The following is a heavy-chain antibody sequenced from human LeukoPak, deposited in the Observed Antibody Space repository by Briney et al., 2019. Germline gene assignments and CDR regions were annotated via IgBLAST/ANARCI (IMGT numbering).Heavy chain of an antibody. V-gene: IGHV3-21*01. J-gene: IGHJ4*02. CDR2: ISVGSNYI. Sequence: KSGGSLRLSCAASGYTFSSYIINWVRQAPGKGLEWVSSISVGSNYIYYADSVRGRFSISRDDARNSLYLQMDSLRGDDTAVYYCARLRRNSDRSGYYYYYDYWGQGTLVTVSS. CDR3: ARLRRNSDRSGYYYYYDY. CDR1: GYTFSSYI. D-gene: IGHD3-22*01.